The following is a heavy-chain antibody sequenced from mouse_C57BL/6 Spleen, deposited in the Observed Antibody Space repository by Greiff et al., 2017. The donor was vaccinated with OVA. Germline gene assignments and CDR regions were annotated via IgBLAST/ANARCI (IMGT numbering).Heavy chain of an antibody. Sequence: QVQLKQPGAELVKPGASVKLSCKASGYTFTSYWMHWVKQRPGQGLEWIGMIHPNSGSTNYNEKFKSKATLTVDKSSSTAYMQLSSLTSEDSAVYCCAPMVKTSYWYFDVWGTGTTVTVSS. CDR3: APMVKTSYWYFDV. D-gene: IGHD2-2*01. CDR2: IHPNSGST. CDR1: GYTFTSYW. V-gene: IGHV1-64*01. J-gene: IGHJ1*03.